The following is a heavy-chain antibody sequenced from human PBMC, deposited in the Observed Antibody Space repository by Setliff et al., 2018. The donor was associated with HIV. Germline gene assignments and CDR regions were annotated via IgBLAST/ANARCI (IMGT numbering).Heavy chain of an antibody. CDR3: SLGYCSGGSCYSDPEVAFDI. J-gene: IGHJ3*02. D-gene: IGHD2-15*01. CDR1: GFTFSSYW. CDR2: ISADGSDT. Sequence: GESLRLSCAASGFTFSSYWIHWVRQAPGKGLVWVSRISADGSDTSYADSVKGRFTISRDNAKNTLYLQMNSLRAEDTALYYCSLGYCSGGSCYSDPEVAFDIWGQGTMVTVSS. V-gene: IGHV3-74*01.